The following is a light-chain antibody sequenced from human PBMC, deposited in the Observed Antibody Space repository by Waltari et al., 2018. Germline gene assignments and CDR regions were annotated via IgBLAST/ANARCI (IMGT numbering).Light chain of an antibody. CDR2: GAS. J-gene: IGKJ2*01. V-gene: IGKV3-20*01. CDR1: QRLTKNY. Sequence: VLTQSPGTLSLSPGESATLSCRASQRLTKNYLAWYQQKPGQPPRLLIYGASSRAAGIPDRFSGSGSGTDFTLTISRLDPEDFAIYYWQQYGSSVMYTFGQGTKLEIK. CDR3: QQYGSSVMYT.